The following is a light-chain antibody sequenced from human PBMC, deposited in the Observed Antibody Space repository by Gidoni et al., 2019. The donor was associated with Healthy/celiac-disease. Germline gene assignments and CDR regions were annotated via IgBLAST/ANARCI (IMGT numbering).Light chain of an antibody. Sequence: DIVMTQSPDSLAVSLGERATINCKSSQSVLYSSNNKNYLAWYQQKPGQPPKLLIYLASTRESGVPDRFSGSGSGTDFTLTISSLQAEDVAVYYCQQYYSTPPYSFXQXTKLEIK. CDR3: QQYYSTPPYS. V-gene: IGKV4-1*01. CDR1: QSVLYSSNNKNY. J-gene: IGKJ2*03. CDR2: LAS.